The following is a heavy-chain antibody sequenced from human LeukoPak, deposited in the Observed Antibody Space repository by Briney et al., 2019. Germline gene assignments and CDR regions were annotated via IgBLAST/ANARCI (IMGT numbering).Heavy chain of an antibody. CDR2: TNHSGST. CDR1: GGSFSGYY. D-gene: IGHD6-13*01. Sequence: SETLSLTCAVYGGSFSGYYWSWIRQPPGKGLEWIGETNHSGSTNYNPSLKSRVTMSVDTSKNQFSLKLSSVTAADTAVYYCARAFHIAAAEGASSGEFDYWGQGTLVTVSS. J-gene: IGHJ4*02. V-gene: IGHV4-34*01. CDR3: ARAFHIAAAEGASSGEFDY.